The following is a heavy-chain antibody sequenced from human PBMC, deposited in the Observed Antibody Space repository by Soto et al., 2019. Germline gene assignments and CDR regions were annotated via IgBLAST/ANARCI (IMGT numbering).Heavy chain of an antibody. V-gene: IGHV3-33*01. CDR1: GFTFSSYG. D-gene: IGHD6-6*01. J-gene: IGHJ6*02. Sequence: GGALRVSCAASGFTFSSYGMHWVRQAPGKGLEWVAVIWYDGSNKYYADSVKGRFTISRDNSKNTLYLQMNSLRAEDTAVYYCARDRGKVAARPREYYYYYGMDVWGQGTTVTVSS. CDR3: ARDRGKVAARPREYYYYYGMDV. CDR2: IWYDGSNK.